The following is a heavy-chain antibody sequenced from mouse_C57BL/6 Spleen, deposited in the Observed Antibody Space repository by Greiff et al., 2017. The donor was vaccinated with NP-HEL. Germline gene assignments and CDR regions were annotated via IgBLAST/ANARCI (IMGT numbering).Heavy chain of an antibody. J-gene: IGHJ4*01. CDR1: GYAFSSSW. CDR2: IYPGDGDT. D-gene: IGHD1-1*01. Sequence: VQLQQSGPELVKPGASVKISCKASGYAFSSSWMNWVKQRPGKGLEWIGRIYPGDGDTNYNGKFKGKATLTADKSSRTAYMQLSSLTSEDSAVYFWARSNYYGSSYYAMDYWGQGTSVTVAA. V-gene: IGHV1-82*01. CDR3: ARSNYYGSSYYAMDY.